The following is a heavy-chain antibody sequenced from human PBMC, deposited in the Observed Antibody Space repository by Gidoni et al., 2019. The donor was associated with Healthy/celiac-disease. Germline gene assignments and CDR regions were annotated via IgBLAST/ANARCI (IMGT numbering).Heavy chain of an antibody. Sequence: EVQLLESGGGLVQPGGSLRLSCAASGFPFSSHAMSWVRQAPGKGLEWVLAISGSGGSTYYADSVEGRFTISRDNSKNTLYLQMNSLRAEDTAVDYCAKKVDFGVVRGLGYWGQGTLVTVSS. J-gene: IGHJ4*02. CDR2: ISGSGGST. CDR1: GFPFSSHA. CDR3: AKKVDFGVVRGLGY. V-gene: IGHV3-23*01. D-gene: IGHD3-3*01.